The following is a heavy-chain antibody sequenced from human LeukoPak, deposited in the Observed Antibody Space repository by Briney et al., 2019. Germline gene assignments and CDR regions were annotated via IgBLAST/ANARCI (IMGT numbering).Heavy chain of an antibody. J-gene: IGHJ4*02. V-gene: IGHV3-23*01. CDR3: AKDVDYYGSGSYYRAQDY. CDR1: GFTFSSYA. D-gene: IGHD3-10*01. CDR2: ICGSGGNT. Sequence: GGSLRLSCAASGFTFSSYAMSWVRQAPGKGLEWVSAICGSGGNTYYADSAKGRFTISRDNSKNTLYLQMNSLRAEDTAVYYCAKDVDYYGSGSYYRAQDYWGQGTLVTVSS.